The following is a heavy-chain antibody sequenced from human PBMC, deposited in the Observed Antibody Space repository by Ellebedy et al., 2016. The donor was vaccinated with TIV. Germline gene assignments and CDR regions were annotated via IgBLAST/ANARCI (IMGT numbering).Heavy chain of an antibody. CDR2: IYYSGST. CDR1: GGSFSGYY. CDR3: ARAGYYDFWSGYYYYMDV. Sequence: GSLRLXCAVYGGSFSGYYWSWIRQPPGKGLEWIGSIYYSGSTYYNPSLKSRVTISVDTSKNQFSLKLSSVTAADTAVYYCARAGYYDFWSGYYYYMDVWGKGTTVTVSS. J-gene: IGHJ6*03. D-gene: IGHD3-3*01. V-gene: IGHV4-34*01.